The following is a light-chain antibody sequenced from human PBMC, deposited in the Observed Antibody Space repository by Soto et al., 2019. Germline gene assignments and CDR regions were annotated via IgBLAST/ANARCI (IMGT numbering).Light chain of an antibody. J-gene: IGKJ1*01. CDR3: QQYGSSPQT. CDR2: GAS. CDR1: QSVSSRS. Sequence: EIVLTQSPVTLSLSPGERATLSCRASQSVSSRSLAWYQQKPGQAPRLLIYGASIRATGIPDRFSGSASGTDFTLTISRLEPEDFAVYYCQQYGSSPQTFGQGTKVEIK. V-gene: IGKV3-20*01.